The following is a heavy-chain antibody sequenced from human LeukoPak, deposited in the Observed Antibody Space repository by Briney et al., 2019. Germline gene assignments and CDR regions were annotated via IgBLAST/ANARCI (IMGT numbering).Heavy chain of an antibody. D-gene: IGHD4-11*01. CDR1: GGTFSNYA. V-gene: IGHV1-69*05. CDR2: IIPMFGTT. J-gene: IGHJ6*03. CDR3: ASVTVTTWAPDGHMDV. Sequence: SVKVSCKASGGTFSNYAISWVRQAPGQGLEWMGRIIPMFGTTNYAQKFQGRVTITTDESTSTAYMEVSSLRIEDTAVYYCASVTVTTWAPDGHMDVWGKGTTVIVSS.